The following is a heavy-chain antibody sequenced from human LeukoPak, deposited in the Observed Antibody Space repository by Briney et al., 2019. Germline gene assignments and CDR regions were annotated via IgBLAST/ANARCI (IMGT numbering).Heavy chain of an antibody. CDR3: ARTSSYDFWSGPRWFDP. CDR2: IYPGDSDT. CDR1: GSSFTSYW. V-gene: IGHV5-51*01. D-gene: IGHD3-3*01. J-gene: IGHJ5*02. Sequence: NPGESLQISCQGSGSSFTSYWIGWVRQLPGKGLEWMGIIYPGDSDTRYSPSFQGQVTISADKSISTAYLQWSSLKASDTAMYYCARTSSYDFWSGPRWFDPWGQGTLVTVSS.